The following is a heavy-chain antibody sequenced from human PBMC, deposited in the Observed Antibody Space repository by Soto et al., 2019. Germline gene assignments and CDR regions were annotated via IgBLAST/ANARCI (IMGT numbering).Heavy chain of an antibody. CDR2: TYYSGST. Sequence: SETLSLTCTVSGGSISSSSYYWGWIRQPPGKGLEWIGSTYYSGSTYYNPSLKSRVTISVDTSKNQFSLKLSSVTAADTAVYYCARAEQQLAFYFDYYYGMDVWGQGTTVTVSS. D-gene: IGHD6-13*01. CDR1: GGSISSSSYY. CDR3: ARAEQQLAFYFDYYYGMDV. V-gene: IGHV4-39*01. J-gene: IGHJ6*02.